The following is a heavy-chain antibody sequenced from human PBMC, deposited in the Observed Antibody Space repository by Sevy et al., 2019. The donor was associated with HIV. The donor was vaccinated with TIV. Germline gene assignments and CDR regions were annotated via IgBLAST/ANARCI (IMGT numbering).Heavy chain of an antibody. D-gene: IGHD2-8*01. CDR1: GFTFPIYS. CDR2: ISYDGNNR. V-gene: IGHV3-30*04. Sequence: GGSLRLSCVASGFTFPIYSVVWVRRAPGKGLEWLTLISYDGNNRYYADSGKGRFTISRDNSNNILYLQMTSLRVEDTALYFCARVAVEYCTNDCYHRFDHWGLGTLVTVSS. CDR3: ARVAVEYCTNDCYHRFDH. J-gene: IGHJ4*02.